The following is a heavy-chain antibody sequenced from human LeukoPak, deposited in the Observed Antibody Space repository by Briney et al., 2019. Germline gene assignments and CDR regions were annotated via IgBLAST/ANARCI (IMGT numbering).Heavy chain of an antibody. CDR3: ARVRRSLNWFDS. J-gene: IGHJ5*01. D-gene: IGHD3-3*01. CDR1: GGSVSSGSYY. CDR2: IYYSGTT. V-gene: IGHV4-61*01. Sequence: PSETLSLTCTVSGGSVSSGSYYWSWIRQPPGKGLDWIGYIYYSGTTHYNPSLKSRVTILVDTSKNQFSLKLSSVTDADTAVYYCARVRRSLNWFDSWGQGTLVTVSS.